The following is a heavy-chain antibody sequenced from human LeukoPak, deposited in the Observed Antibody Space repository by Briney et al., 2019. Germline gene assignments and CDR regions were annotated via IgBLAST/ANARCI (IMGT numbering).Heavy chain of an antibody. D-gene: IGHD6-13*01. CDR3: AHQRGYRVYFDY. CDR2: VYWNDDK. V-gene: IGHV2-5*01. J-gene: IGHJ4*02. Sequence: SGPTLVKPTQALTLTCTFSGFSLSTSGEGVGWIRQPPGKALEWLALVYWNDDKHYGPSLESRLTITKDTSKNQVVLAMTNMDPVDTATYFCAHQRGYRVYFDYWGQGTLVTVSS. CDR1: GFSLSTSGEG.